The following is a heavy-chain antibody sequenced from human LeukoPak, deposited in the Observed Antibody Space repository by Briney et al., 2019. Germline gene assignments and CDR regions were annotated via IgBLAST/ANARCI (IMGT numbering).Heavy chain of an antibody. V-gene: IGHV4-34*01. J-gene: IGHJ3*02. Sequence: SETLSLTCAVYGGSFSGYYWSWIRQPPGKGLEWIGEINHSGSTNYNPSLKSRVTITVDTSKNQFSLKLSSVTAADTAVYYCARGLNDAFDIWGQGTMVTVSS. CDR1: GGSFSGYY. CDR3: ARGLNDAFDI. CDR2: INHSGST.